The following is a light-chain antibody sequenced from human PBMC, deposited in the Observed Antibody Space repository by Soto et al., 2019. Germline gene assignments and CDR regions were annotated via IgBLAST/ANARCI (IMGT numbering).Light chain of an antibody. J-gene: IGLJ2*01. CDR2: DVT. Sequence: QSALTQPASVSGSPGQSITISCSAVISYIGAYKYVAWYQQHPDKAPKLMIYDVTYRPSGVSNRFSGSKSGNTASLTISELQAEDEADYYCSSYTSTNTVIFGGGTKLTVL. V-gene: IGLV2-14*01. CDR3: SSYTSTNTVI. CDR1: ISYIGAYKY.